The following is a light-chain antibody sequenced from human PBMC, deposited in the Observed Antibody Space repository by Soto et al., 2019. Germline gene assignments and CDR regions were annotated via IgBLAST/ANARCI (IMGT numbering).Light chain of an antibody. Sequence: QSVLTQPPSASGTPGQRVTLSCYGSSSNVGSNHVHWYQQLPGTAPKLLLSDNDQRPSGVPDRFSGSKSGTSASLAISGLRSEDEADYYRTAWDDSLRGWMFGGGTKLTVL. CDR1: SSNVGSNH. CDR2: DND. V-gene: IGLV1-47*02. CDR3: TAWDDSLRGWM. J-gene: IGLJ3*02.